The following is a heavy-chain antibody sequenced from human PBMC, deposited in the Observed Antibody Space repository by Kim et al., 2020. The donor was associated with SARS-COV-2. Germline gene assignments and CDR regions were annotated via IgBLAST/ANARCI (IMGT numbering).Heavy chain of an antibody. CDR3: ARERLITIFGVVINDAFDM. J-gene: IGHJ3*02. D-gene: IGHD3-3*01. CDR2: ISSSSSYT. V-gene: IGHV3-11*05. CDR1: GFTFSDYY. Sequence: GGSLRLSCAASGFTFSDYYMTWIRQAPGKGLEWVSYISSSSSYTKYADSVKGRFTISRDNAKNSLYLQMNSLRAEDTAVYYCARERLITIFGVVINDAFDMWGQGTMFTVSS.